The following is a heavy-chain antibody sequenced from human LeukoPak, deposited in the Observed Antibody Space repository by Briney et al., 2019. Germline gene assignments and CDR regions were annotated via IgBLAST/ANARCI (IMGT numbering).Heavy chain of an antibody. CDR3: ARPNFGRAAFDI. V-gene: IGHV4-34*01. CDR1: GGSFSGYY. CDR2: INHSGST. J-gene: IGHJ3*02. Sequence: PSETLSLTCAVYGGSFSGYYWSWIRQPPGKVLEWIGEINHSGSTNYNPSLKSRVTISVDTSKNQFSLKLSSVTAADTAVYYCARPNFGRAAFDIWGQGTMVTVSS. D-gene: IGHD3/OR15-3a*01.